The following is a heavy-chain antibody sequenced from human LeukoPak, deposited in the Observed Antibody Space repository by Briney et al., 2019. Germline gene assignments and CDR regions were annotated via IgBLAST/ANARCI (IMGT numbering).Heavy chain of an antibody. D-gene: IGHD6-13*01. CDR3: ARATRRPRIAAARNWFDP. CDR1: GGTFSSYA. Sequence: SVKVSCKASGGTFSSYAISWVRQAPGQGLEWMGGIIPIFGTANYAQKFQGRVTITADESTSTAYMELSSLRSEDTAVYYCARATRRPRIAAARNWFDPWGQGTLVTVSS. J-gene: IGHJ5*02. CDR2: IIPIFGTA. V-gene: IGHV1-69*13.